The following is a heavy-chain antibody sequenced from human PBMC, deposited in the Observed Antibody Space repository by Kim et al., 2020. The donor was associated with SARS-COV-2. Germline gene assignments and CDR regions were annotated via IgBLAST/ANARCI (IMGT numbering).Heavy chain of an antibody. D-gene: IGHD4-17*01. CDR2: ISSTSSTI. CDR1: GFTFSSYS. J-gene: IGHJ4*02. V-gene: IGHV3-48*02. Sequence: GGSLRLSCAASGFTFSSYSMNWVRQAPGKGLEWVSYISSTSSTIYYADSVKGRFTISRDYAKNSRYLQMNSLRDEDTAVYYCARGGYGDYYFDYWGQGTLVTVSS. CDR3: ARGGYGDYYFDY.